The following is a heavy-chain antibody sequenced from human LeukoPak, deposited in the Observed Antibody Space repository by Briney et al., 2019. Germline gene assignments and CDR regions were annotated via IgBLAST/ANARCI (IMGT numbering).Heavy chain of an antibody. V-gene: IGHV3-30*18. D-gene: IGHD3-10*01. CDR1: GVTVSSYG. Sequence: GGSLRLSCAASGVTVSSYGIHWVRQAPGKGLEWVAAISFDGSNEYYADSVKGRFTISRDNSKNTLFLQMNSLRAEDTAVYYRAKDLRPYYPYYNGMDVWGQGTTVTVSS. CDR3: AKDLRPYYPYYNGMDV. CDR2: ISFDGSNE. J-gene: IGHJ6*02.